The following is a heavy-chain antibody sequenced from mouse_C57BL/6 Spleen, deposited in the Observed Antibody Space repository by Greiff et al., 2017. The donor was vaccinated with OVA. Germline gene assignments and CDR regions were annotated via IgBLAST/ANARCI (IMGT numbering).Heavy chain of an antibody. CDR1: GYAFTNYL. CDR3: AREGNYPLAMDY. D-gene: IGHD2-1*01. Sequence: QVQLKESGAELVRPGTSVKVSCKASGYAFTNYLIEWVKQRPGQGLEWIGVINPGSGGTNYNEKFKGKATLTADKSSSTAYMQLSSLTSEDSAVYFCAREGNYPLAMDYWGQGTSVTVSS. V-gene: IGHV1-54*01. CDR2: INPGSGGT. J-gene: IGHJ4*01.